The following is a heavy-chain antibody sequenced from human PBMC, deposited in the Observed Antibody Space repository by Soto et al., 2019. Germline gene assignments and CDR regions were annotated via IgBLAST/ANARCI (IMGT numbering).Heavy chain of an antibody. J-gene: IGHJ5*02. CDR2: IIPIFGTA. D-gene: IGHD3-22*01. V-gene: IGHV1-69*13. Sequence: SVKVSCKASGGTFSSYAISWVRQAPGQGLEWMGGIIPIFGTANYAQKFQGRVTITADESTSTAYMELSSLRSEDTAVYYCARDYYDSSGYYYWFDPWGQGTLVTVSS. CDR1: GGTFSSYA. CDR3: ARDYYDSSGYYYWFDP.